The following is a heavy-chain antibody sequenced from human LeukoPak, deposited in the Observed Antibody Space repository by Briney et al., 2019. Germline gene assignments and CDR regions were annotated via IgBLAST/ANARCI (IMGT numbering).Heavy chain of an antibody. Sequence: ASVKVSCKASGYTFTSYYMHWVRQAPGQGLEWMGIINPSGGSTSYAQKFQGRVTITTDESTSTAYMELSSLRSEDTAVYYCARDQIAARTIVWGQGTLVTVSS. CDR3: ARDQIAARTIV. J-gene: IGHJ4*02. CDR1: GYTFTSYY. V-gene: IGHV1-46*01. D-gene: IGHD6-6*01. CDR2: INPSGGST.